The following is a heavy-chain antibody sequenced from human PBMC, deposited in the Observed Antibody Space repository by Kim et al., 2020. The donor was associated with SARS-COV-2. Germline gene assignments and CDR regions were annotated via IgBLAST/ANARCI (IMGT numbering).Heavy chain of an antibody. CDR3: ARQHYYGSGTPSWFDP. Sequence: SETLSLTCNVSGDSFSSFYWSWVRQPPGKRLEWIGCIYYSGSTNYNPSLKSRVTISVDPSKNQFSLKLSSVTAADTAVYYCARQHYYGSGTPSWFDPWGQGTLVTVSS. CDR2: IYYSGST. J-gene: IGHJ5*02. D-gene: IGHD3-10*01. V-gene: IGHV4-59*01. CDR1: GDSFSSFY.